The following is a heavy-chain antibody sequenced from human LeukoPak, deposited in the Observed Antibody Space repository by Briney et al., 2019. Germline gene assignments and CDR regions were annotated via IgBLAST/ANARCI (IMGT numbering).Heavy chain of an antibody. Sequence: GGSLRLSCAASGFTFNSYAMTWVRQAPGKGLEWVSGFGDTGMPHYRDSVKGRFSISRDNSKNTFYLQMNSLRAEDTAIYYCARWDGYGDLWGRGTLVTVSS. CDR3: ARWDGYGDL. V-gene: IGHV3-23*01. D-gene: IGHD5-12*01. J-gene: IGHJ2*01. CDR2: FGDTGMP. CDR1: GFTFNSYA.